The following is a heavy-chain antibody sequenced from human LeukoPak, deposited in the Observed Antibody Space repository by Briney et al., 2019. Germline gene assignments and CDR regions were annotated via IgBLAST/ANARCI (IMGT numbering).Heavy chain of an antibody. CDR2: ISSSSSTI. J-gene: IGHJ4*02. CDR3: ARVTAAAFDDY. V-gene: IGHV3-48*04. CDR1: GFTFSSYS. Sequence: GGSLRLSCAASGFTFSSYSMNWVRQAPGKGLEWVSYISSSSSTIYYADSVKGRFTISRDNAKNSLYLQMNSLRAEDTAVYYCARVTAAAFDDYWGQGTLVTVSS. D-gene: IGHD6-13*01.